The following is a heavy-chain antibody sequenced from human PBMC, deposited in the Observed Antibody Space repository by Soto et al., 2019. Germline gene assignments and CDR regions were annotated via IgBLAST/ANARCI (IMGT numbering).Heavy chain of an antibody. J-gene: IGHJ4*02. CDR3: AREIVEYCSSTSCSGVAY. V-gene: IGHV1-18*01. Sequence: QVQLVQSGAEVKKPGASVKVSCKASGYTFTSYGISWVRQAPGQGLEWMGWISAYNGNTTYAQKLQSRVTMTTDTSTSTAYMELRSLRSDDTAVYYCAREIVEYCSSTSCSGVAYWGQGTLVTVSS. CDR1: GYTFTSYG. D-gene: IGHD2-2*01. CDR2: ISAYNGNT.